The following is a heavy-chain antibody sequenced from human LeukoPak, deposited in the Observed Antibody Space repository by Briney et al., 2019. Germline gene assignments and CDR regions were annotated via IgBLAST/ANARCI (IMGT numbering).Heavy chain of an antibody. Sequence: PSETLSLTCTVSGGSVSSGSYYWSWIRQPPGKGLEGIGYIYYSGSTNYNPSLKSRVTISVDTSKNQFSLKLSSVTAADTAVYYCARAQILTYYYGSGSYYPLVYFDYWGQGTLVTVSS. CDR1: GGSVSSGSYY. D-gene: IGHD3-10*01. CDR2: IYYSGST. V-gene: IGHV4-61*01. J-gene: IGHJ4*02. CDR3: ARAQILTYYYGSGSYYPLVYFDY.